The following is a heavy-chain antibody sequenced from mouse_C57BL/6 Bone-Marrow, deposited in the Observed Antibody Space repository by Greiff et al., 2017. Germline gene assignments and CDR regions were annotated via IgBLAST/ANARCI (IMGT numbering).Heavy chain of an antibody. Sequence: QVQLQQSDAELVKPGASVKISCKVSGYTFTDHTIHWMKQRPEQGLEWIGYIYPRDGSTKYNEKFKGKATLTADKSSSTAYMQLNSLTSEDSAVYFCARSPPITTVVARGFYAMDDWGQGTSATASS. CDR2: IYPRDGST. J-gene: IGHJ4*01. CDR3: ARSPPITTVVARGFYAMDD. V-gene: IGHV1-78*01. D-gene: IGHD1-1*01. CDR1: GYTFTDHT.